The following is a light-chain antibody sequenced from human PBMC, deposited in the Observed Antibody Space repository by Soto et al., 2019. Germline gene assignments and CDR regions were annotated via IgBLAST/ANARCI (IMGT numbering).Light chain of an antibody. Sequence: QSVLTQPPSASGTPRQRVTISCSGGSSNIGSNTVNWYQQLPETAPKLLVYSNNQRPSGVPDRFSGSKSGTSASLAISGLQSEDEADYYCATWDDTLDGPVFGGGTKLTVL. CDR2: SNN. CDR1: SSNIGSNT. CDR3: ATWDDTLDGPV. J-gene: IGLJ3*02. V-gene: IGLV1-44*01.